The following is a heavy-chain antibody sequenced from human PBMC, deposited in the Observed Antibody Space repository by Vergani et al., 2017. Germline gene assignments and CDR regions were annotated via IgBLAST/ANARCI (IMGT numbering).Heavy chain of an antibody. D-gene: IGHD3/OR15-3a*01. J-gene: IGHJ6*03. V-gene: IGHV4-30-2*01. CDR2: VYYSGTT. Sequence: QLQLQESDSRLVNPSQTLSLTCTLSGDAISRDTYSWNWVRQPPGKPLGWIGSVYYSGTTYYNPSLGGRVTMSIDKSKNHFSLTLTSVTAADSAFYFCARSQTGYSRDWSTYFFYMDVWGKGTTVTVSS. CDR3: ARSQTGYSRDWSTYFFYMDV. CDR1: GDAISRDTYS.